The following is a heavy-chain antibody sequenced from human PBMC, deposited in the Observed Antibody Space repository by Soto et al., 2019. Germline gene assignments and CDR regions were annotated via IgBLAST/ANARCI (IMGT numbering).Heavy chain of an antibody. V-gene: IGHV3-23*01. Sequence: LRVCYAASECTSRGYAGSRIRKKKGKGLEWVSAISGSGGSTYYADSVKGRFTISRDNSKNTLYLQMNSLRAEDTAVYYCAKTVVVPAAPWYFDYWGQGTLVTVSS. CDR2: ISGSGGST. D-gene: IGHD2-2*01. CDR3: AKTVVVPAAPWYFDY. CDR1: ECTSRGYA. J-gene: IGHJ4*02.